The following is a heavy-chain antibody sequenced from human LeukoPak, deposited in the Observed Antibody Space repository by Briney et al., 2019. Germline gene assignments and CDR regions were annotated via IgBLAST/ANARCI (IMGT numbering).Heavy chain of an antibody. CDR3: AGEGSGYAMFDY. Sequence: PETLSLTCAVYGGSFSGYYWSWIRQPPGKGLEWIGYIYYSGSTYYNPSLKSRVTISVDTSKNQFSLKLSSVTAADTAVYYCAGEGSGYAMFDYWGQGTLVTVSS. D-gene: IGHD5-12*01. V-gene: IGHV4-59*06. CDR1: GGSFSGYY. J-gene: IGHJ4*02. CDR2: IYYSGST.